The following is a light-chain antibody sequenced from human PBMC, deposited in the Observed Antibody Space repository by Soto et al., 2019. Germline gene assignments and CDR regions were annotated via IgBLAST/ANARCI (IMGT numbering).Light chain of an antibody. J-gene: IGLJ2*01. CDR2: NIR. Sequence: QSALTQPASVSGSPGQSITISCTGTSGDIGTYKYVSRYQQYPGKAPKLIIYNIRGRPSGVSSRFSGSQSGNTASLAISGLRAEDEADYFCSAYVDSGAVIFGRGTKLTVL. V-gene: IGLV2-14*01. CDR1: SGDIGTYKY. CDR3: SAYVDSGAVI.